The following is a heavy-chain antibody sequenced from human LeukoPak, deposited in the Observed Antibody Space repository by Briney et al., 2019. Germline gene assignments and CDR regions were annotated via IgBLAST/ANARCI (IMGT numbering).Heavy chain of an antibody. CDR2: ISSSGSTI. Sequence: GGSLRLSCAASGFTFSSYEMNWVRQAPGKGLEWVSYISSSGSTIYYADSVKGRFTISRDNAKNSLYLQMNSLRAEDTAVYYCARVDYGDYGFDYRGQGTLVTVSS. J-gene: IGHJ4*02. V-gene: IGHV3-48*03. CDR1: GFTFSSYE. D-gene: IGHD4-17*01. CDR3: ARVDYGDYGFDY.